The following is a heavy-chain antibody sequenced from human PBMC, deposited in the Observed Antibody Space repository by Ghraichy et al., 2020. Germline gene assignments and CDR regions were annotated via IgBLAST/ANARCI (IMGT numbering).Heavy chain of an antibody. CDR3: AKGPSYIGTYFDY. D-gene: IGHD1-26*01. CDR2: MSGASGAT. J-gene: IGHJ4*02. V-gene: IGHV3-23*01. Sequence: GGSLRLSCAASGFTFSSYAMNWVRQAPGKGLEWVSAMSGASGATYYADSVRGRFTISRDNSKNTLYLQMNSLRVEDTAVYYCAKGPSYIGTYFDYWGQGTLVTVSS. CDR1: GFTFSSYA.